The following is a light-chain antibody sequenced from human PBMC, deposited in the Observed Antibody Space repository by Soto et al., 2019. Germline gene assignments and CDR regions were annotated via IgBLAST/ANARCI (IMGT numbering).Light chain of an antibody. Sequence: IQMTQSPSSLSAYVGDRVTITCRASQGIRDDLAWYQQKPGKAPNLLIYLASTLQGGVPSRFSGSGSGTDFSLTISSLQPEDVATYYCQYLNSFPLTFGGGTKVDIK. CDR2: LAS. J-gene: IGKJ4*01. CDR1: QGIRDD. V-gene: IGKV1-17*01. CDR3: QYLNSFPLT.